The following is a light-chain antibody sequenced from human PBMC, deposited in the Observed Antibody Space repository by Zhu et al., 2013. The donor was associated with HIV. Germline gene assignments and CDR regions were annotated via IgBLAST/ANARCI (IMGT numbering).Light chain of an antibody. CDR1: QNISSS. CDR2: GAS. V-gene: IGKV1-39*01. J-gene: IGKJ1*01. CDR3: QQSYTTSPWT. Sequence: DIQMTQSPSSLSASVGDTVTLTCRASQNISSSLNWYQQKPGKAPNLLIYGASNLQSGVPSTFSGSGSGTDFTLTISSLQPEDFATYYCQQSYTTSPWTFGQGTKVEIK.